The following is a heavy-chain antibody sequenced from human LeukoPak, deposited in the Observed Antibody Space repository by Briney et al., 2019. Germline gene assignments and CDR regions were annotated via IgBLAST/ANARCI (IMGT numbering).Heavy chain of an antibody. Sequence: AGGSLRLSCAASGFTFSSYWIHWVRQVPGKGLVWVSHINGDGSATRCADSVKGRFTISRDNAKNTVYLQMNSLRAEDTAVYYCAKGHSRGWYYFDYWGQGTLVTVSS. CDR3: AKGHSRGWYYFDY. J-gene: IGHJ4*02. D-gene: IGHD6-19*01. V-gene: IGHV3-74*01. CDR1: GFTFSSYW. CDR2: INGDGSAT.